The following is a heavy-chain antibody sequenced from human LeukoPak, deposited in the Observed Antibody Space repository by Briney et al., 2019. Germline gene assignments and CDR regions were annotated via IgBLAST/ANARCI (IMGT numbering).Heavy chain of an antibody. CDR1: GYSLTSYW. Sequence: GESLKISCKGSGYSLTSYWIGWVRQMPGKGLEWMGIIYPGDSDTRYSPSFQGQVTISADKSISTAYLQWSSLKASDTAMYYCARQGCSGGSCYWGNWFDPWGQGTLVTVSS. D-gene: IGHD2-15*01. CDR2: IYPGDSDT. J-gene: IGHJ5*02. V-gene: IGHV5-51*01. CDR3: ARQGCSGGSCYWGNWFDP.